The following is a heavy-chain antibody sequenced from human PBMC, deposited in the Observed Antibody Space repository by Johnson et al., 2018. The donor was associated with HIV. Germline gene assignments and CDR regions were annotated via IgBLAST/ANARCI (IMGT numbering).Heavy chain of an antibody. V-gene: IGHV3-30*19. Sequence: VQLVESGGGVVQPGRSLRLSCVASGFTFRTPGMHWVRQAPGQGLEWVAVIWYDGSNEYYTDSVTGRFTISRDNSKNTLYLQMNSLRAEDTAVYYCARDLETSGWYQGTFDIWGQGTMVTVSS. CDR2: IWYDGSNE. D-gene: IGHD6-19*01. CDR3: ARDLETSGWYQGTFDI. CDR1: GFTFRTPG. J-gene: IGHJ3*02.